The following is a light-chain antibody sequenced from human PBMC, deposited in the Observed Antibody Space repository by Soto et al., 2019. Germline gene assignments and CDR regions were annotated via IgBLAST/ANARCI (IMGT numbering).Light chain of an antibody. CDR1: SGSIASNY. CDR3: QSYDSSNPVV. V-gene: IGLV6-57*01. Sequence: NFMLTQPHSASESPGKRVTISCTRSSGSIASNYVQWYQQRPGSSPTTVIYDDNQRPSGVPDRFSGSIDSSSNSASLTISGLKTEDEADYYCQSYDSSNPVVFGGGTQLTVL. J-gene: IGLJ2*01. CDR2: DDN.